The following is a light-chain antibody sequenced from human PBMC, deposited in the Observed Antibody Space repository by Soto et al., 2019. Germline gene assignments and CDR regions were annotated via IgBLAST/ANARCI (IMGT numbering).Light chain of an antibody. V-gene: IGLV2-23*01. CDR3: CSYAGDDTMR. CDR1: SSNVGSYNL. J-gene: IGLJ2*01. Sequence: QSVLTQPASVSGSPGQSITISCTGTSSNVGSYNLVSWYRQRPGEAPKLMLYEGTRRPSGVSSRFSGSKSGNTASLTISGLQAGDEADYYCCSYAGDDTMRFGGGTKVTV. CDR2: EGT.